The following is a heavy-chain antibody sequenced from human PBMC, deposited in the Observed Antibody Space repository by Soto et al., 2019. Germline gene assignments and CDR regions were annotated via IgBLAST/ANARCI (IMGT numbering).Heavy chain of an antibody. Sequence: QVQLVESGGGVVQPRRSLRLSCAASGFTFSSYGMHWVRQAPGKGLEWVAVISYDGSNKYYADSVKGRFTISRDNSKNPLYLQMNSLRAEDTAVYYCAKDREGGGMDVWGQGTTVTVSS. D-gene: IGHD1-26*01. CDR1: GFTFSSYG. CDR2: ISYDGSNK. V-gene: IGHV3-30*18. J-gene: IGHJ6*02. CDR3: AKDREGGGMDV.